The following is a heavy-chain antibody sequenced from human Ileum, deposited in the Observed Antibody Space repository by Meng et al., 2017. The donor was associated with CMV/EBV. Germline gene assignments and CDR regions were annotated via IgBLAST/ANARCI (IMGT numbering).Heavy chain of an antibody. CDR1: FIIYY. CDR2: INPRDGST. D-gene: IGHD2-2*01. V-gene: IGHV1-46*01. CDR3: ARDRDIVVVPAVSNWFDP. J-gene: IGHJ5*02. Sequence: FIIYYMHWVRPAPAQGLELMPMINPRDGSTSYAQKFQGRVTLTRDTSTGTVYMELSSLRSEDTAVYYCARDRDIVVVPAVSNWFDPWGQGTLVTVSS.